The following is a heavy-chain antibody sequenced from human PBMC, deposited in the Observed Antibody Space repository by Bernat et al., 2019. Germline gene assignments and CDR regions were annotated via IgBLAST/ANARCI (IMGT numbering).Heavy chain of an antibody. V-gene: IGHV4-39*01. CDR3: AVYGSGIAAATIDY. CDR2: IYYNGST. Sequence: QLQLQESGPGLVKPSETLSLTCTVSGGSISSSSYYWGWIRQPPGKGLEWIGSIYYNGSTYYNPSLKSRVTISEETSKERFSLKLGAVTAADTAVYYCAVYGSGIAAATIDYWGQGTLVTVSS. CDR1: GGSISSSSYY. J-gene: IGHJ4*02. D-gene: IGHD6-13*01.